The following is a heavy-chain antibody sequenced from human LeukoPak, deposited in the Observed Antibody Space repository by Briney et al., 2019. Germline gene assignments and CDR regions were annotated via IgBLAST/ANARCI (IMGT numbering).Heavy chain of an antibody. CDR2: IDWDDDK. CDR3: ARYSGSYYYFDY. V-gene: IGHV2-70*11. D-gene: IGHD1-26*01. CDR1: GFSLSTSGMC. Sequence: SGPALVKPTQTLTLTCTFSGFSLSTSGMCVSWMRQSPGKALEWLARIDWDDDKYYSTSLKTRLTISKDTSKNQVVLTMTNMDPVDTVTYYCARYSGSYYYFDYWGQGTLVTVSS. J-gene: IGHJ4*02.